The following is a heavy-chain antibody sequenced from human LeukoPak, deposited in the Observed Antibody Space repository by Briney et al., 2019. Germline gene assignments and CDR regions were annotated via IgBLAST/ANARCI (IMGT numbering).Heavy chain of an antibody. V-gene: IGHV4-39*01. CDR2: IYYSGST. CDR1: GGSISSSGYY. J-gene: IGHJ6*03. Sequence: MTSETLSLTCTVSGGSISSSGYYWGWIRQPPGKGLEWIGSIYYSGSTYYNPSLKSRVTISVDTSKNQFSLKLSSVTAADTAVYYCARPNKYYYYYMDVWGKGTTVTVSS. D-gene: IGHD2-8*01. CDR3: ARPNKYYYYYMDV.